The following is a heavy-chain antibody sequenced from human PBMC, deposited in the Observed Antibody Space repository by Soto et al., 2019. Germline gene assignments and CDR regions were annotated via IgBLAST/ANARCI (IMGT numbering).Heavy chain of an antibody. Sequence: QVQLVQSGAEMKEPGSSVKVSCKASGGTLRSSAISWLRQAPGQGLEWMGGIISLFRTPDYAQKFQGRVTIAADESTSTAYMELSSLRSVDTAVYYCARDNDRLQLGGNYYYILDVWGQGTTITVSS. V-gene: IGHV1-69*12. J-gene: IGHJ6*02. D-gene: IGHD4-4*01. CDR1: GGTLRSSA. CDR3: ARDNDRLQLGGNYYYILDV. CDR2: IISLFRTP.